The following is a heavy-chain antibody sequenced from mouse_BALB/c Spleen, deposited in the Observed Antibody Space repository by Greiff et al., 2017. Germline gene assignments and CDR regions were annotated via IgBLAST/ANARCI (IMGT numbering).Heavy chain of an antibody. CDR1: GFTFSSYW. CDR2: ILPGSGST. V-gene: IGHV1-9*01. CDR3: ERAQYYRVGYAMDD. Sequence: QVQLQQSGAELMKPGASVKISCTATGFTFSSYWIEWVKQRPGHGLEWIGEILPGSGSTNYNEKFKGKATFTADTSSNTAYMQLSSLTSEDSAVYDCERAQYYRVGYAMDDWGQGTSVTVSS. J-gene: IGHJ4*01. D-gene: IGHD1-2*01.